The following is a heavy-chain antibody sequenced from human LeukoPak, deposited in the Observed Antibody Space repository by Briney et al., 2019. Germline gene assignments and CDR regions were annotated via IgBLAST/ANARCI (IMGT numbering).Heavy chain of an antibody. Sequence: PWGSLRLSCAVSGFIVSDYYMSWVRQAPGKGLEWVGLIRDSGEAFYADFARGRFAISRDESENTLYLQMNSLRVEDTAVYFCARDRAANQDWVEFDPWGQGTPVIVSS. V-gene: IGHV3-66*03. CDR1: GFIVSDYY. D-gene: IGHD3/OR15-3a*01. CDR2: IRDSGEA. J-gene: IGHJ5*02. CDR3: ARDRAANQDWVEFDP.